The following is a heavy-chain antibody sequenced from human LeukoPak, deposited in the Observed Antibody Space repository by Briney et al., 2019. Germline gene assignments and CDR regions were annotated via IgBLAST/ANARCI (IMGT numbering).Heavy chain of an antibody. CDR2: IYYSGST. D-gene: IGHD5-24*01. V-gene: IGHV4-31*03. CDR1: GGSISSGGYY. CDR3: ARIERVMATIEPFIDY. J-gene: IGHJ4*02. Sequence: SETLSLTCTVSGGSISSGGYYWSWIRQHPGKGLEWIGYIYYSGSTYYNPSLKSRVTISVDTSKNQCSLKLSSVTSADTAVYYCARIERVMATIEPFIDYWGQGTLVTVSS.